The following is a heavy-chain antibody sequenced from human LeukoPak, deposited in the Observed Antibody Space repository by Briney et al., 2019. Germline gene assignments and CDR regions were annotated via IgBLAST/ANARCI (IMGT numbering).Heavy chain of an antibody. CDR1: GFTSIAYA. V-gene: IGHV3-23*01. CDR2: SSGGGVTT. Sequence: GGSLRLSCVGSGFTSIAYALTWARQAPGKGLEWVSGSSGGGVTTYYADSVKGRFTISRDNSKDTLYLQMNSLRADDTAIYYCARNQQLGGHSYYYYGMDVWGQGTTVTVSS. D-gene: IGHD6-13*01. CDR3: ARNQQLGGHSYYYYGMDV. J-gene: IGHJ6*02.